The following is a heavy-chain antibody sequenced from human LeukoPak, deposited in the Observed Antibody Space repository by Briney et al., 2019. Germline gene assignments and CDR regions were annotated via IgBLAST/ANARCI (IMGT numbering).Heavy chain of an antibody. J-gene: IGHJ4*02. D-gene: IGHD6-19*01. Sequence: PGGSLRLSCAASGFTFSSYGMHWVRQAPGKGLEGVAVIWYDGSNKYYADSVKGRFTISRDNSKNTLYLQMNSLRAEDTAVYYCARESSGFSVWGQGTLVTVSS. CDR1: GFTFSSYG. CDR3: ARESSGFSV. CDR2: IWYDGSNK. V-gene: IGHV3-33*01.